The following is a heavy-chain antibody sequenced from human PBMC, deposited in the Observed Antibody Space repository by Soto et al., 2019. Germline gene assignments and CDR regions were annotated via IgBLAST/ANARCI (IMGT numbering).Heavy chain of an antibody. CDR1: GGSFSGYY. CDR3: ARALKSGYSRGWYHY. D-gene: IGHD6-19*01. J-gene: IGHJ4*02. Sequence: SETLSLTCAVYGGSFSGYYWSWIRQPPGKGLEWIGEINHSGSTNYNPSLKSRVTISVDTSKSQFSLKLSSVTAADTAVYYCARALKSGYSRGWYHYWGQGTLVTVSS. V-gene: IGHV4-34*01. CDR2: INHSGST.